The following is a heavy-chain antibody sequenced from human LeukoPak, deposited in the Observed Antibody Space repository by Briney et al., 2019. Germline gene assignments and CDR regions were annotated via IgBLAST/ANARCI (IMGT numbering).Heavy chain of an antibody. CDR1: GFTVSSNY. Sequence: PGGSLRLSCAASGFTVSSNYVGWVRQAPGKGLEWVSVIYSGGSTYYADSVKGRFTISRDNSKNTLYLQMNSLRAEDTAVYYCASRYSSGWYGPFDYWGQGTLVTVSS. CDR3: ASRYSSGWYGPFDY. J-gene: IGHJ4*02. D-gene: IGHD6-19*01. V-gene: IGHV3-53*01. CDR2: IYSGGST.